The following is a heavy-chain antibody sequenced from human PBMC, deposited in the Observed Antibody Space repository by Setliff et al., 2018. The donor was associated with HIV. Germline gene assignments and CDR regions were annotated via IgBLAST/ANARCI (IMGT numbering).Heavy chain of an antibody. CDR1: GYTFTDYY. J-gene: IGHJ6*02. CDR2: VDPEDGET. CDR3: ATDFGTVQGVMDYYYYGMDV. V-gene: IGHV1-69-2*01. D-gene: IGHD3-10*01. Sequence: ASVKVSCKASGYTFTDYYIHWVQQAPGKGLEWMGRVDPEDGETIYAEKFQGRVTITADTSTDTAYMELSSLRSEDTAVYYCATDFGTVQGVMDYYYYGMDVWGQGTTVTVSS.